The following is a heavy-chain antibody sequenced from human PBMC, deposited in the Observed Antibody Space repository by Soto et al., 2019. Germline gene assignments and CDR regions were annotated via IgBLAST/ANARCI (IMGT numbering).Heavy chain of an antibody. J-gene: IGHJ6*02. CDR1: GFTFSRYG. V-gene: IGHV3-33*01. Sequence: GGSLRLSCAASGFTFSRYGMHWVRQAPGKGLEWEAVIWYYGSNKYSADSLKGRFTISSDNSKNAPSLQRNSRRAEDTAVYYCARDPEPRVVDTFHGMDVWAQGTTVTVPS. CDR3: ARDPEPRVVDTFHGMDV. D-gene: IGHD3-22*01. CDR2: IWYYGSNK.